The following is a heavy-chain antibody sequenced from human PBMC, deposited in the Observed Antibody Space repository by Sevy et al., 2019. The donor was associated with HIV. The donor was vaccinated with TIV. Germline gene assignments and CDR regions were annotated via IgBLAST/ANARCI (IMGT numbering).Heavy chain of an antibody. J-gene: IGHJ3*02. V-gene: IGHV1-69*06. CDR1: GGTFDTYT. D-gene: IGHD3-16*01. CDR2: IIPFFASA. CDR3: ARDRDVAFGGGDAFDI. Sequence: ASVKVSCSASGGTFDTYTINWLRQAPGQGLEWIGAIIPFFASANYAQKFQGRITFTADRSSNTVYMELSSLKSEDSAIYYCARDRDVAFGGGDAFDIWGQGTMVTVS.